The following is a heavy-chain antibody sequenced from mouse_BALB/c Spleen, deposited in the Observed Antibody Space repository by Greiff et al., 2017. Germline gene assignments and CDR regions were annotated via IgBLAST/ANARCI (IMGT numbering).Heavy chain of an antibody. CDR3: ARDITTATGFAY. Sequence: EVQLQESGPSLVKPSQTLSLTCSVTGDSITSGYWNWIRKFPGNKLEYMGYISYSGSTYYNPSLKSRISITRDTSKNQYYLQLNSVTTEDTATYYCARDITTATGFAYWGQGTLVTVSA. CDR2: ISYSGST. D-gene: IGHD1-2*01. V-gene: IGHV3-8*02. J-gene: IGHJ3*01. CDR1: GDSITSGY.